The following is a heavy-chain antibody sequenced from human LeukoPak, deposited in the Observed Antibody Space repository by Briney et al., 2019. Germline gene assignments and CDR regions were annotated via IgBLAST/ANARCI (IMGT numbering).Heavy chain of an antibody. CDR2: ISHTGTTM. CDR3: ASGHVGVDS. CDR1: GFTFSDHY. V-gene: IGHV3-11*04. Sequence: PGGSLRLSCAASGFTFSDHYRSWIRQAPGKGLEWVSFISHTGTTMYYADSVKGRFTLSRDNARNSLYLQMNSLRAEDTAVYYCASGHVGVDSWGQGTLVSVSS. J-gene: IGHJ4*02. D-gene: IGHD3-16*01.